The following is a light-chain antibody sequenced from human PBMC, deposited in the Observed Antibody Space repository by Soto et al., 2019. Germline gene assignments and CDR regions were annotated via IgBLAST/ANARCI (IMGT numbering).Light chain of an antibody. CDR2: LAS. V-gene: IGKV1-17*01. CDR1: QAIRND. J-gene: IGKJ1*01. CDR3: VQHNSFPWA. Sequence: DIPMTQPPSSLSASVGDRVTITCRARQAIRNDLGSFQQKPGKAPQRLLSLASRLQNGVPSRFSGSGSGTEFTRTISSLQPKDFETYYCVQHNSFPWAFGQGTKVVI.